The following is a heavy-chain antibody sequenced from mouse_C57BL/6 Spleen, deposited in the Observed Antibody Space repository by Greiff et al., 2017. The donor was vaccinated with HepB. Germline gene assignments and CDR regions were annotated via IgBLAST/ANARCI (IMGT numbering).Heavy chain of an antibody. CDR3: ARVTTVVATRWYFEG. J-gene: IGHJ1*03. CDR2: IDPSYRET. D-gene: IGHD1-1*01. Sequence: QVQLQQPGAELVRPGSSVKLSCKASGYTFPSYWMHWVKQRPIQGLDWIGNIDPSYRETQYNQKFKDKATLTVDKSSRTAYMQLSSLTSEDSAVYYCARVTTVVATRWYFEGWGTGTTVTGSS. V-gene: IGHV1-52*01. CDR1: GYTFPSYW.